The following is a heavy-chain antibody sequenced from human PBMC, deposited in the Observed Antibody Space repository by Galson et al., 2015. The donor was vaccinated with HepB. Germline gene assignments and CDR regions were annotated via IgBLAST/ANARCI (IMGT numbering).Heavy chain of an antibody. CDR3: ARADNIAVAGTGPNFDY. CDR2: TYYRSKWYN. V-gene: IGHV6-1*01. D-gene: IGHD6-19*01. J-gene: IGHJ4*02. CDR1: GDSVSGHSAA. Sequence: CAISGDSVSGHSAAWNWIRQSPSRGLEWLGRTYYRSKWYNDYAVSVKSRITINPDTSKNQFSLQLNSVTPEDTAVYYCARADNIAVAGTGPNFDYWGQGTLVTVSS.